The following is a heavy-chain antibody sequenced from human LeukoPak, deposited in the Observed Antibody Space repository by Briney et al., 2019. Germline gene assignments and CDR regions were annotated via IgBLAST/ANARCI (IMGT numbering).Heavy chain of an antibody. V-gene: IGHV1-46*01. D-gene: IGHD2-15*01. CDR2: VHPSGGSA. J-gene: IGHJ5*02. Sequence: GAAVKVSCKASGYTFTSYFMHWVRQAPGQGLEWKGIVHPSGGSASYAQNFQGRVTMTRDTSTSTVYMELSSLRFEDTAVYYCARDASCSGGNCYAWFDPWGQGTLVTVSS. CDR1: GYTFTSYF. CDR3: ARDASCSGGNCYAWFDP.